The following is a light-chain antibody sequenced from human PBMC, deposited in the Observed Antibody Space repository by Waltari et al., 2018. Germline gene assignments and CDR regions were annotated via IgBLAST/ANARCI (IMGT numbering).Light chain of an antibody. CDR1: QCVGMY. CDR3: QQRSNGIFT. Sequence: EIVLTQSPATLSLSPGETATLSCRASQCVGMYFAWYQQKPGQAPRLLIYDASNRATGIPARFSGSGSGTDFTLTITSLEPEDFAVYFCQQRSNGIFTLAPGTKLDIK. J-gene: IGKJ3*01. CDR2: DAS. V-gene: IGKV3-11*01.